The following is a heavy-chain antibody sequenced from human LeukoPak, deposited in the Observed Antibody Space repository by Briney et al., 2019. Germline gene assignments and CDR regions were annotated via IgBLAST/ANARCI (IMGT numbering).Heavy chain of an antibody. CDR2: INHSGST. CDR3: VIKWVLVGAIFFYFDY. CDR1: GVSLSGFH. J-gene: IGHJ4*02. D-gene: IGHD1-26*01. V-gene: IGHV4-34*01. Sequence: SETLSLTSAVSGVSLSGFHVSTIRQPPGKGLEWIGEINHSGSTNYNPSPKSRVTISVDTSKNQFSLKLSSVTAADTPVYYFVIKWVLVGAIFFYFDYWGQGTLVTVSS.